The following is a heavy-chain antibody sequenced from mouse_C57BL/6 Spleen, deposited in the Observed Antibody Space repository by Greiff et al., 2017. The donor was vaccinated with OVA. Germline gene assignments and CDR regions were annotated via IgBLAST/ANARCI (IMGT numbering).Heavy chain of an antibody. Sequence: QVHVKQSGAELVRPGASVKLSCKASGYTFTDYYINWVKQRPGQGLEWIARIYPGSGNTYYNEKFKGKATLTAEKSSSTAYMQLSSLTSEDSAVYFCARYYDYDFDVWGTGTTVTVSS. V-gene: IGHV1-76*01. CDR3: ARYYDYDFDV. D-gene: IGHD2-4*01. CDR2: IYPGSGNT. CDR1: GYTFTDYY. J-gene: IGHJ1*03.